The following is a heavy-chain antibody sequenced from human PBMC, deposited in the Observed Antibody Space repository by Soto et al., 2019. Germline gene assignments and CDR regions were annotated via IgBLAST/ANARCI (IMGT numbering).Heavy chain of an antibody. J-gene: IGHJ4*02. CDR3: ARGGHVVVVTAALDY. CDR2: VNPSGGHT. CDR1: GDTFTGYY. D-gene: IGHD2-21*02. V-gene: IGHV1-46*01. Sequence: ASVKVSCKAAGDTFTGYYIHWVRQAPGQGLEWMGTVNPSGGHTTYAQHFLGRVTMTRDTSTSTLYMELTSLTSDDTAIYYCARGGHVVVVTAALDYWGQGTLVTVSS.